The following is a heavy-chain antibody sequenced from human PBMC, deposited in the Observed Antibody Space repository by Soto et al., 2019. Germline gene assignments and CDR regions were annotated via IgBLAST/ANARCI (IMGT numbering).Heavy chain of an antibody. CDR1: GFIFSNYG. CDR3: ARDELGTVDY. J-gene: IGHJ4*02. D-gene: IGHD1-26*01. V-gene: IGHV3-33*01. Sequence: QVPLVESGGGVVQPGRSLRLSCAASGFIFSNYGMHWVRQAPGKGLEWVAAIWYDGSNKFYTESVRGRFTISRDNSKKTLYLQMNSVRADDTAVYYCARDELGTVDYWGQGSLVTVSS. CDR2: IWYDGSNK.